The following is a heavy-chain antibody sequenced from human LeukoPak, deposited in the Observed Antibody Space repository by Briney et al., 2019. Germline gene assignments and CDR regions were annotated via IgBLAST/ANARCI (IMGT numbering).Heavy chain of an antibody. Sequence: PSETLSLTCTVSGGSISSYYWSWIRQPAGKGLEWIGRIYTSGSTNYNPSLKSRVTMSVDTSKNQFSLKLSSVTAADTAVYYCARDLPGYSGSYFIFDYWGRGTLVTVSS. J-gene: IGHJ4*02. CDR3: ARDLPGYSGSYFIFDY. D-gene: IGHD1-26*01. CDR2: IYTSGST. V-gene: IGHV4-4*07. CDR1: GGSISSYY.